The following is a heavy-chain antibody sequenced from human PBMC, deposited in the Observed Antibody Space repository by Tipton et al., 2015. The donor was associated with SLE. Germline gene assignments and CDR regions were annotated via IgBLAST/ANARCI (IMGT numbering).Heavy chain of an antibody. CDR1: GGSFSNYY. CDR3: ARDSANYLLDY. J-gene: IGHJ4*02. CDR2: INHRGST. V-gene: IGHV4-34*01. D-gene: IGHD1-7*01. Sequence: TLSLTCAVYGGSFSNYYWSWIRQPPGKGLEWIGEINHRGSTNYSPSLKSRVTISVDTSKNQFSLKLSSVTAADTAVYYCARDSANYLLDYWGQGTLVTVSS.